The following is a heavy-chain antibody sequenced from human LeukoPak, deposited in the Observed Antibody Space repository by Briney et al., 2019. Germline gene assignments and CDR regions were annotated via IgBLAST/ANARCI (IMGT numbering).Heavy chain of an antibody. CDR2: IYYSGST. CDR1: GGSISSYY. Sequence: SETLSLTCTVSGGSISSYYWSWIPQPPGKGLEWIGYIYYSGSTNYNPSLKSRVTISVDTSKNQFSLKLSSVTAADTAVYYCARWGYGPYGYYYYYMDVWGKGTTVTVSS. V-gene: IGHV4-59*01. J-gene: IGHJ6*03. CDR3: ARWGYGPYGYYYYYMDV. D-gene: IGHD5-18*01.